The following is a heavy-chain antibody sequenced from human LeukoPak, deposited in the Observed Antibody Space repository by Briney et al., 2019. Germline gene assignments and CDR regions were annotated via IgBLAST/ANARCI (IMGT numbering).Heavy chain of an antibody. CDR1: GFTFISYG. D-gene: IGHD3-10*01. CDR3: AKVPHSGILFDY. V-gene: IGHV3-30*18. J-gene: IGHJ4*02. CDR2: ISYDGSNK. Sequence: PGGSLRLSCAASGFTFISYGMHWARQAPGKGLGGVAVISYDGSNKYYADSVKGRFTISRDNSKNTLYLQMNSLRAEDTAVYYCAKVPHSGILFDYWGQGTLVTVSS.